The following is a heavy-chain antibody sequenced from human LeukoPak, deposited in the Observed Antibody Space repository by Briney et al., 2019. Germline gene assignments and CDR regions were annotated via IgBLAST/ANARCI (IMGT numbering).Heavy chain of an antibody. CDR1: GGSVSSGSYY. V-gene: IGHV4-61*01. D-gene: IGHD5-18*01. J-gene: IGHJ4*02. CDR2: IYYSGST. CDR3: AREAMYSYGNNFDY. Sequence: SETLSLTCTVSGGSVSSGSYYWSWIRQPPGKGLEWIWYIYYSGSTNYNPSLKSRVTISVDTSKNQFSLKLSSVTAADTAVYHCAREAMYSYGNNFDYWGQGTLVTVSS.